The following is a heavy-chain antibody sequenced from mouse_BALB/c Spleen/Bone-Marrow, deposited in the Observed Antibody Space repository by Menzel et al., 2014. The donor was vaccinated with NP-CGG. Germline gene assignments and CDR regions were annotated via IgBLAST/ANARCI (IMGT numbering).Heavy chain of an antibody. CDR1: GYTFPSYW. D-gene: IGHD1-1*01. V-gene: IGHV1-5*01. Sequence: VHLVGSGTGLPTPCPWVNILFNASGYTFPSYWVHWVKQRPGQDLEWIGAVYPGNSDTNYNQKFKGKAKLTAVTATSTAYMELSSLTNEYFAVYYWFIAWLDSRDQKTTLTDSP. CDR2: VYPGNSDT. CDR3: FIAWLDS. J-gene: IGHJ2*01.